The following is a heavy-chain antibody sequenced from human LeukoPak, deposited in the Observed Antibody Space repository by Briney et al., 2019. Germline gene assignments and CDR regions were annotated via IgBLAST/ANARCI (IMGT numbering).Heavy chain of an antibody. J-gene: IGHJ4*02. Sequence: AGGSLRLSCAASGYTFTSYFMHWVRQAPGQGLEWMGIINPSGGSTSYAQKFQGRVTMTRDTSTSTVYMELSSLRSEDTAVYHCARTAGRTFDYWGQGTLVTVSS. CDR1: GYTFTSYF. V-gene: IGHV1-46*01. CDR3: ARTAGRTFDY. D-gene: IGHD6-6*01. CDR2: INPSGGST.